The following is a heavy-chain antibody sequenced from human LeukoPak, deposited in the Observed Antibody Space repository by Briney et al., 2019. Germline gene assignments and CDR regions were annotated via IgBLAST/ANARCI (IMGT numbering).Heavy chain of an antibody. CDR1: GFTFSSYA. V-gene: IGHV3-64*01. J-gene: IGHJ4*02. D-gene: IGHD1-26*01. Sequence: GGSLRLSCAACGFTFSSYAMHWVRQAPGKGLEYVSAISSNGGSTYYAHSVKGRFTISRDNSKNTVYLQMGSLRAEDMAVYYCARGGGPYSGSSYYFDYWGQGTLVTVSS. CDR3: ARGGGPYSGSSYYFDY. CDR2: ISSNGGST.